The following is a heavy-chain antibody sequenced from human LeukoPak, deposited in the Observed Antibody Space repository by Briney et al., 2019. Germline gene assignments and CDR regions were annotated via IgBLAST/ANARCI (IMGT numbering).Heavy chain of an antibody. J-gene: IGHJ4*02. CDR1: GYTFTSYG. D-gene: IGHD6-6*01. CDR3: ARVSGCSSSSWQDNYFDH. V-gene: IGHV1-18*01. CDR2: ISAYNGNT. Sequence: GASVKVSCKASGYTFTSYGISWVRQAPGQGLEWMGWISAYNGNTNYAQKLQGRVTMTTDTSTSTAYMELRSLRSDDTAVYYCARVSGCSSSSWQDNYFDHWGQGTLVTVSS.